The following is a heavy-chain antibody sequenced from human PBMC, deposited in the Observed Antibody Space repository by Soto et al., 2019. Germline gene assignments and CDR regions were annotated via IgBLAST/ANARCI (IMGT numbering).Heavy chain of an antibody. V-gene: IGHV1-8*01. CDR3: ARAYYYDGSGYYPNFDY. Sequence: QVQLVQSGAEVKKPGASVKVSCKASGYTFTSYDINWVRQATGQGLEWMGWMNPNSGNTGYAQQFQGSVTMTRNTTVSKAYLELSSLRSQDTDVYYCARAYYYDGSGYYPNFDYWGQGTLVTVSS. D-gene: IGHD3-22*01. CDR2: MNPNSGNT. CDR1: GYTFTSYD. J-gene: IGHJ4*02.